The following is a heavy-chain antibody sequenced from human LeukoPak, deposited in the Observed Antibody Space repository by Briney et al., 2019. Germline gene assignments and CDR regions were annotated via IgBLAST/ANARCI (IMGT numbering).Heavy chain of an antibody. D-gene: IGHD4-17*01. CDR2: IYYTGSS. V-gene: IGHV4-59*08. Sequence: PSETLSLTCTVSGASVSSHFWSWILQPAGKGLEWIGYIYYTGSSNYNPSLKSRVAMSVDTSKNQFSLRLSSVTAADTAVYFCARHVGAWHHIDFWGQGTLFTVSS. CDR1: GASVSSHF. J-gene: IGHJ4*02. CDR3: ARHVGAWHHIDF.